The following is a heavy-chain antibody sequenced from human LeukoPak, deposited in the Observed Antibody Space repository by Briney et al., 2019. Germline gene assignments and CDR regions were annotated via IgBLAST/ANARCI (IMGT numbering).Heavy chain of an antibody. CDR2: SRKRAKSYTT. CDR1: GFTFSDHY. J-gene: IGHJ4*02. V-gene: IGHV3-72*01. D-gene: IGHD6-19*01. Sequence: PGGSLRLSCAASGFTFSDHYMDWVRQAPGKGRECVGHSRKRAKSYTTDYAASVRDRFTISIDESQNSLYLRMRSLKTEDTDVYHCVRVAYTSDWHFDYWGQGTLVTVSS. CDR3: VRVAYTSDWHFDY.